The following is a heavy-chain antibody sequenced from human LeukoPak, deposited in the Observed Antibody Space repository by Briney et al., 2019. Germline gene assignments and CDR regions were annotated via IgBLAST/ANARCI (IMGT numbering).Heavy chain of an antibody. D-gene: IGHD6-13*01. CDR1: GVSISSYY. CDR3: VRSSTLAAAGLFDY. J-gene: IGHJ4*02. V-gene: IGHV4-59*12. Sequence: SETLSLTCTVSGVSISSYYWSWIRQPPGKGLEWIGYIYYSGSTNYNPSLKSRVTISVDTSKNQFSLKLSSVTAADTAMYYCVRSSTLAAAGLFDYWGQGTLVTVSS. CDR2: IYYSGST.